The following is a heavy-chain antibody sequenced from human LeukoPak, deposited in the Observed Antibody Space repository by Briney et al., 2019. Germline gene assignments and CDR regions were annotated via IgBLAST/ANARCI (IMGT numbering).Heavy chain of an antibody. CDR1: GFTFXDYY. CDR2: ISSSGSTI. Sequence: GFTFXDYYMSWIRQAPGKGLEWVSYISSSGSTIYYAESVKGRFTISRDNAQNSLYLQMNRLRAEDTAVYYCXXXXXVXXXXDYWGQXTXVTVSS. CDR3: XXXXXVXXXXDY. V-gene: IGHV3-11*04. J-gene: IGHJ4*02.